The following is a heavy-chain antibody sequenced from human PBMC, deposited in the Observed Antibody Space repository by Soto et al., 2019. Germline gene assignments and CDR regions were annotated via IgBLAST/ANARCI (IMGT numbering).Heavy chain of an antibody. CDR1: LFPFSSYS. CDR2: ISGSGGST. Sequence: PGGSLRLSCAASLFPFSSYSMSWVRQAPGKGLEWVSAISGSGGSTYYADSVKGRFTISRDNSKNTLYLQMNSLRAEDTAVYYCAKGQQLVWGPYYYYYGMDVWGQGTTVTVSS. CDR3: AKGQQLVWGPYYYYYGMDV. J-gene: IGHJ6*02. V-gene: IGHV3-23*01. D-gene: IGHD6-6*01.